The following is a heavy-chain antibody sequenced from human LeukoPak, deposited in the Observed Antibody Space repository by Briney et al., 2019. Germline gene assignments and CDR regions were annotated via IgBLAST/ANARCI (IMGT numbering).Heavy chain of an antibody. V-gene: IGHV3-11*04. CDR1: GFTFSDYY. CDR2: ISSSGSTI. J-gene: IGHJ6*02. CDR3: ARLRSWYGMRNYYYGMDV. D-gene: IGHD6-13*01. Sequence: PGGSLRLSCAASGFTFSDYYMSWIRQAPGKGLEWVSYISSSGSTIYYADSVKGRFTISRDNAKNSLYLQMNSLRAEDTGVYYCARLRSWYGMRNYYYGMDVWGQGTTVTVSS.